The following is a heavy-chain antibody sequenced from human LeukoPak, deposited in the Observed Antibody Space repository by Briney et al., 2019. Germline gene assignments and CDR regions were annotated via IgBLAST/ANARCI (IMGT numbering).Heavy chain of an antibody. Sequence: PGGSLRLSCAASGFIVTNAWMSWVRQAPGKGLEWVGRIKSKTDGGTTDYAAPVEDRFTISRDDSKNTLYLQMNSLKTEDTAVYYCTTDLGMATIDYWGQGTLVTVSS. CDR2: IKSKTDGGTT. CDR1: GFIVTNAW. V-gene: IGHV3-15*01. D-gene: IGHD5-24*01. CDR3: TTDLGMATIDY. J-gene: IGHJ4*02.